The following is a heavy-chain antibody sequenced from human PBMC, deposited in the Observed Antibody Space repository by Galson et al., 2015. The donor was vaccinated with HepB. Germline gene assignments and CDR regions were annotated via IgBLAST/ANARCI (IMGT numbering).Heavy chain of an antibody. CDR3: ASGDSYDYGDPFDY. Sequence: SLRLSCAASGFTFSSYAMHWVRQAPGKGLEWVAVISYDGSNKYYADSVKGRFTISRDNSKNTLYLQMNSLRAEDTAVYYCASGDSYDYGDPFDYWGQGTLVTVSS. CDR2: ISYDGSNK. V-gene: IGHV3-30-3*01. D-gene: IGHD4-17*01. J-gene: IGHJ4*02. CDR1: GFTFSSYA.